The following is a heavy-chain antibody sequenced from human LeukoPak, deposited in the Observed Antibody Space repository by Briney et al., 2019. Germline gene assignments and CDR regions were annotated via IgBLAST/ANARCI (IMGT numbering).Heavy chain of an antibody. J-gene: IGHJ4*02. CDR3: ARAQLWFKALGY. V-gene: IGHV4-34*01. CDR1: GGSFSGYY. Sequence: SETLSLTCAVYGGSFSGYYWSWIRQPPGKGLEWIGEINHSGSTNYNPSLKSRVTISVDTSKNQFSLKLSSVTAADTAVYYCARAQLWFKALGYWGQGTLVTVSS. D-gene: IGHD5-18*01. CDR2: INHSGST.